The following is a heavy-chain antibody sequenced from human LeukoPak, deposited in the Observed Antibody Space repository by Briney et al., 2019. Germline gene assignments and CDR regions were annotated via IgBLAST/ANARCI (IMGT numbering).Heavy chain of an antibody. Sequence: ASVKVSCMASGYTFTSYGITWVRQAPGQGLEWMGWINANNGNTNYAQNLQGRVTMTRDTSTSTAYMELRSLRSDDTAVYYCAKDLSSSHYMDVWGTGTTVTVSS. J-gene: IGHJ6*03. D-gene: IGHD6-6*01. CDR2: INANNGNT. CDR3: AKDLSSSHYMDV. V-gene: IGHV1-18*01. CDR1: GYTFTSYG.